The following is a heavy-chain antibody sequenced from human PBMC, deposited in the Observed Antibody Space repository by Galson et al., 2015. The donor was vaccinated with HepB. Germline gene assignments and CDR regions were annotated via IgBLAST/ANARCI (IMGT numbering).Heavy chain of an antibody. J-gene: IGHJ4*02. V-gene: IGHV3-23*01. CDR2: ISDSGGRT. CDR1: GFTFSSYA. D-gene: IGHD2-2*01. CDR3: EAKGDSLG. Sequence: SLRLSCAASGFTFSSYAMSWVRQAPGKGLEWVSAISDSGGRTFYADSVKGRFTISRDNSKNTLYLQMNSLRAEDTALYLCEAKGDSLGWGQGTLVTVS.